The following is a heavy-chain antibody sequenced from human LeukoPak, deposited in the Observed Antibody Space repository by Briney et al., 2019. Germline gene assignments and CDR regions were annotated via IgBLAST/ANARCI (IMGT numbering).Heavy chain of an antibody. CDR3: ARDYYDSSGYLSDAFDI. Sequence: PSETLSLTCTVSGGSISSHYWSWIRQPPGKGLEWIGYIYYSGSTNYNLSLKSRVTISVDTSKNQFSPKLSSVTAADTAVYYCARDYYDSSGYLSDAFDIWGQGTMVTVSS. D-gene: IGHD3-22*01. J-gene: IGHJ3*02. CDR1: GGSISSHY. V-gene: IGHV4-59*11. CDR2: IYYSGST.